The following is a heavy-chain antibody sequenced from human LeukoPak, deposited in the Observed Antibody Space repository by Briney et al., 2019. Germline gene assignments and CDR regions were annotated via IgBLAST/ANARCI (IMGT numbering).Heavy chain of an antibody. CDR1: GFTLSNLA. CDR3: AKTIVLMIYSTPSALDI. D-gene: IGHD2-8*01. Sequence: PGGPLNFSGTALGFTLSNLAITWVAQPPGKGPEGWHFIGYDGSYKYYADSVKGRFTISRDNSKSTLYLQMNSLRAEDTAMYYCAKTIVLMIYSTPSALDIWGQGTLVTVSS. CDR2: IGYDGSYK. V-gene: IGHV3-30*02. J-gene: IGHJ3*02.